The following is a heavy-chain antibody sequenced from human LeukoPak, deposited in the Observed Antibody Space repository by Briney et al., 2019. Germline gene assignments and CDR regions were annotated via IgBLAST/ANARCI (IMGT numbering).Heavy chain of an antibody. Sequence: SETLSLTCAVYGGSFSGYYWSWIRQPPGKGLEWIGEINHSGSTNYNPSLKSRVTISVDTAKNQLSLKLSSVTAADTAVYYCARVKKGITIFGVVIDRNYYYGMDVWGQGTTVTVSS. V-gene: IGHV4-34*01. CDR3: ARVKKGITIFGVVIDRNYYYGMDV. CDR1: GGSFSGYY. D-gene: IGHD3-3*01. CDR2: INHSGST. J-gene: IGHJ6*02.